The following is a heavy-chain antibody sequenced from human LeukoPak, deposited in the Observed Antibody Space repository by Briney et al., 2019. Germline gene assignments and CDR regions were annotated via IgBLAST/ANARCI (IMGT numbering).Heavy chain of an antibody. CDR1: GFTFSSYG. Sequence: PGGSLRLSCAASGFTFSSYGMHWVRQAPGKGLEWVAVISYDGSNKYYADSVKGRFTISRDNSKNTLYLQMNSLRAEDTAVYYRAKDSPPFYGMDVWGQGTTVTVSS. V-gene: IGHV3-30*18. CDR3: AKDSPPFYGMDV. J-gene: IGHJ6*02. CDR2: ISYDGSNK. D-gene: IGHD3-3*02.